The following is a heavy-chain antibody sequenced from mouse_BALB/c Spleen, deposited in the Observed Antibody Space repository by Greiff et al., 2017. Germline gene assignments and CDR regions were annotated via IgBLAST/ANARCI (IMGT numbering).Heavy chain of an antibody. Sequence: QVQLQQSGAELVRPGTSVKVSCKASGYAFTNYLIEWVKQRPGQGLEWIGVINPGSGGTNYTEKFKGKATLTADKSSSTAYMQLSSLTSDDSAVYFCAREEGYGYDGGFAYGGQGTLVPVSA. V-gene: IGHV1-54*01. D-gene: IGHD2-2*01. CDR3: AREEGYGYDGGFAY. J-gene: IGHJ3*01. CDR1: GYAFTNYL. CDR2: INPGSGGT.